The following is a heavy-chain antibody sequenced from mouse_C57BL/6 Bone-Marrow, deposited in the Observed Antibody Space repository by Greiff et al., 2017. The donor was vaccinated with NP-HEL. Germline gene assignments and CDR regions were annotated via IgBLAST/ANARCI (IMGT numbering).Heavy chain of an antibody. Sequence: VQVVESGAELVRPGTSVKMSCKASGYTFTNYWIGWAKQRPGHGLEWIGDIYPGGGYTNYNEKFKGKATLTADKSSSTAYMQFSSLTSEDSAIYYCARGAQAYYFDYWGQGTTLTVSS. J-gene: IGHJ2*01. CDR2: IYPGGGYT. CDR3: ARGAQAYYFDY. D-gene: IGHD3-2*02. V-gene: IGHV1-63*01. CDR1: GYTFTNYW.